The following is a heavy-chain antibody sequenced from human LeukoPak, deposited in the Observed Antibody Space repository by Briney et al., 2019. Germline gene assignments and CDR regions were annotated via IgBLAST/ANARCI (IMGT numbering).Heavy chain of an antibody. CDR1: GGSISSYY. D-gene: IGHD2-2*01. V-gene: IGHV4-59*08. CDR3: ARSLGYCSSTGCFHARQSGKKLLWFGEFDY. CDR2: IYYSGST. J-gene: IGHJ4*02. Sequence: PSETLSLTCTVSGGSISSYYWSWIRQPPGKGLEWIGYIYYSGSTNYNPSLKSRVTISVDTSKNQFSLKLSSVTAADTAVYYCARSLGYCSSTGCFHARQSGKKLLWFGEFDYWGQGALVTVSS.